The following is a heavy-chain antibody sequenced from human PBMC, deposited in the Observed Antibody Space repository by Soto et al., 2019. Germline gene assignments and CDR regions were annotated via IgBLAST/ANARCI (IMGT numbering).Heavy chain of an antibody. Sequence: SETLSLTCTFSGGSISSYYWSWIRQPPGKGLEWIGYIYYSGSTNYNPSLKSRVTISVDTSKNQFSLKLSPVTAADTAVYYCARLVPYYYYMDVWGKGTTVTVSS. V-gene: IGHV4-59*08. J-gene: IGHJ6*03. CDR3: ARLVPYYYYMDV. D-gene: IGHD6-6*01. CDR1: GGSISSYY. CDR2: IYYSGST.